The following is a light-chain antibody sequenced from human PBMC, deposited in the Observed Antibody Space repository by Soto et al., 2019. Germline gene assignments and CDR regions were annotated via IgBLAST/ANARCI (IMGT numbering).Light chain of an antibody. Sequence: QSALTQPASVSGSPGQSITISCTGTSSDVGGYNYVSWYQLHTGKAPKLMIYDVTYRPSGVSDRFSGSKSGNTASLTISGLQAEDEADYYCSSYTSSAVVFGGGTKLTVL. CDR2: DVT. CDR1: SSDVGGYNY. J-gene: IGLJ2*01. V-gene: IGLV2-14*01. CDR3: SSYTSSAVV.